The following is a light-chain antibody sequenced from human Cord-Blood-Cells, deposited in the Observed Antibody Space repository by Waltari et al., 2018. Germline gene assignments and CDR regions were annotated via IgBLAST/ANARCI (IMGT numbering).Light chain of an antibody. V-gene: IGKV1-5*03. Sequence: DIQMTQSPATLYESVGDRVTITCRASKSISSWLAWYQQNPGKAPKLLIYKASSLESWVPSRFSGSGSCTEFTLTISSLQPDDFATYYCQQYNSYSPWTFGQGTKVEIK. J-gene: IGKJ1*01. CDR1: KSISSW. CDR2: KAS. CDR3: QQYNSYSPWT.